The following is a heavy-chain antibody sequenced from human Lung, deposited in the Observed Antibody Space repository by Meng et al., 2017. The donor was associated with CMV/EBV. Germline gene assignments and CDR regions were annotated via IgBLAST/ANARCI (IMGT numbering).Heavy chain of an antibody. D-gene: IGHD3/OR15-3a*01. CDR2: INHSGIT. CDR1: GGSFSGYY. Sequence: SXTXXLTXXVYGGSFSGYYWTWFRQPPGKGLEWIVEINHSGITNYNPSLKSPVTISVDTSKNQFSLKVSSVTAADTAVYYCARGNRGLDEVVRGGYYYYGLDVWGQGXMVTVSS. CDR3: ARGNRGLDEVVRGGYYYYGLDV. V-gene: IGHV4-34*01. J-gene: IGHJ6*02.